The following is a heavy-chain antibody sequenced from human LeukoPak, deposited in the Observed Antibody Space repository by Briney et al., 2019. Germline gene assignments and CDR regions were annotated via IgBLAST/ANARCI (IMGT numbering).Heavy chain of an antibody. CDR3: ARGTVTDPYYYYYYMDV. CDR1: GYTFTSYY. Sequence: ASVKVSCKASGYTFTSYYMHWVRQAPGQGLEWMGIINPSGGSTSYAQKFQGRVTMTRDTSTSTVYMELSSLRSEDTAVYYCARGTVTDPYYYYYYMDVWGKGTTVTVSS. V-gene: IGHV1-46*01. CDR2: INPSGGST. D-gene: IGHD4-17*01. J-gene: IGHJ6*03.